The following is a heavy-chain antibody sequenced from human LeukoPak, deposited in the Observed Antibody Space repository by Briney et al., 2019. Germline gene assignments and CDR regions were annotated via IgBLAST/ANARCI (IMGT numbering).Heavy chain of an antibody. CDR3: ARGGYGDY. CDR1: GGSFSDYY. D-gene: IGHD5-18*01. V-gene: IGHV4-34*01. Sequence: SSETLSLTCAVYGGSFSDYYWSWIRQPPGKGLEWIGEINHSGSTNYNPSLKSRVTISVDTSKNQFSLKLSSVTAADTAVYYCARGGYGDYWGQGTLVTVSS. CDR2: INHSGST. J-gene: IGHJ4*02.